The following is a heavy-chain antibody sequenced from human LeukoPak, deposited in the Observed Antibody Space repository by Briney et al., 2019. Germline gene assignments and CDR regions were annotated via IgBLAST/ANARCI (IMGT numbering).Heavy chain of an antibody. CDR1: GGSISSGSYY. CDR3: ARLGYCSGGVCYYFDY. V-gene: IGHV4-61*09. D-gene: IGHD2-15*01. Sequence: SQTLSLTCTVSGGSISSGSYYWSWIRQPAGKGLEWIGYIYSSGNTNYNPSLKSRVTISVDTSKNQFSLKLSSVTAADTAVYYCARLGYCSGGVCYYFDYWGQGTLVTVSS. CDR2: IYSSGNT. J-gene: IGHJ4*02.